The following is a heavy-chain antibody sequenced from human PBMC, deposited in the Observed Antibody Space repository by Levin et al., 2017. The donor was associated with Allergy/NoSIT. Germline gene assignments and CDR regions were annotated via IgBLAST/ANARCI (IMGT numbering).Heavy chain of an antibody. D-gene: IGHD3-16*01. CDR1: SGSISNYH. V-gene: IGHV4-59*08. J-gene: IGHJ4*02. CDR3: ARRVYTEGSTFEH. CDR2: ISNSGNT. Sequence: SQTLSLTCSVSSGSISNYHWSWIRQSPAEGLEWIGHISNSGNTNYNPSLTSRVTISLDTSKSQISLRLSTLTAAHTAVCYCARRVYTEGSTFEHWGQGTLVAVSS.